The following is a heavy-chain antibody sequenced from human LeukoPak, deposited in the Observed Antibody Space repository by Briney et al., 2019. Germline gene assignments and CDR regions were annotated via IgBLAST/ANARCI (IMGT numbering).Heavy chain of an antibody. CDR3: ARLSAAMVKGQYYFYY. CDR2: IYYSGST. CDR1: GGSISSGSYY. V-gene: IGHV4-39*01. D-gene: IGHD5-18*01. J-gene: IGHJ4*02. Sequence: PSETLSLTCTVSGGSISSGSYYWGWIRQPPGKGLEWIGSIYYSGSTYYTPSLKSRVTISVDTSKNQFSLKLRSVTAADTAVYYCARLSAAMVKGQYYFYYWGQGTLVTVSS.